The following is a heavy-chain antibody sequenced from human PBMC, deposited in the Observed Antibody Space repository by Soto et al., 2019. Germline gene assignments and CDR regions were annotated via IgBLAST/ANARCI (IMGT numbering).Heavy chain of an antibody. CDR2: INPNIGGT. CDR1: GYSFTDYH. CDR3: ARGHSTDCSNGVCSFFYNHEMDV. J-gene: IGHJ6*02. D-gene: IGHD2-8*01. V-gene: IGHV1-2*04. Sequence: QVQLVQSGAEVKKPGASVRVSCKASGYSFTDYHIHWVRQAPGQGLEWLGRINPNIGGTSTAKKFQGWVTMTRDRSISTVYMELTRLRADDTAVYFCARGHSTDCSNGVCSFFYNHEMDVWGQGTTVTVSS.